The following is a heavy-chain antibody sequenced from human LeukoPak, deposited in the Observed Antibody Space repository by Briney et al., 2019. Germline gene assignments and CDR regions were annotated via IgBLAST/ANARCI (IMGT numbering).Heavy chain of an antibody. CDR1: GYTFTSYD. D-gene: IGHD5-18*01. J-gene: IGHJ5*02. V-gene: IGHV1-8*01. CDR3: ARGHTAMVPFDP. CDR2: MNPNSGNT. Sequence: ASVKVSCKASGYTFTSYDINWVRQATGQGLEWMGWMNPNSGNTGYAQEFQGRVTMTRNTSISTAYMELSSLRSEDTAVYYCARGHTAMVPFDPWGQGTLVTVSS.